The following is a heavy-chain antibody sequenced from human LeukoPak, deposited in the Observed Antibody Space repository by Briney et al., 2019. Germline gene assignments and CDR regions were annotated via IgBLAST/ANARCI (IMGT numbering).Heavy chain of an antibody. CDR3: ARQGPNGDLDF. V-gene: IGHV3-48*01. J-gene: IGHJ4*02. Sequence: GGSLRLSSEASGFTFNTYSMNWVRQAPGKGLQWVSYIESYSRIIHYADSVKGRFTISRDDAKNSLFLQMNSLRAEDTAIYYCARQGPNGDLDFWGQGTLVTVSS. CDR2: IESYSRII. D-gene: IGHD4-17*01. CDR1: GFTFNTYS.